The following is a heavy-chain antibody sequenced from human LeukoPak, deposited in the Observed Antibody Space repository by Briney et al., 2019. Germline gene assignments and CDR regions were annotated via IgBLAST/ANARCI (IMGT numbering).Heavy chain of an antibody. V-gene: IGHV3-21*01. CDR2: ISSSSSYL. CDR1: GFTFSSYS. Sequence: GGSLRLSCAASGFTFSSYSMNWVRQAPGKGLEWVSSISSSSSYLYYAESVKGRFTIPRDNAKNSLYLQMNSLRAEDTAVYYCARPPSDYSSSSPDDYWGQGTLVTVSS. J-gene: IGHJ4*02. CDR3: ARPPSDYSSSSPDDY. D-gene: IGHD6-6*01.